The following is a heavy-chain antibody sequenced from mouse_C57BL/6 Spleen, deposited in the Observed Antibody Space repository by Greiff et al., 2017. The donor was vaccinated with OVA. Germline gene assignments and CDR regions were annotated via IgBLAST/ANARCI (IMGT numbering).Heavy chain of an antibody. D-gene: IGHD1-1*01. CDR3: ARGYGSSYGYFDV. V-gene: IGHV1-55*01. J-gene: IGHJ1*03. CDR1: GYTFTSYW. Sequence: QVQLQQPGAELVKPGASVKMSCKASGYTFTSYWITWVKQRPVQGLEWIGNIYPGSGSTHYNDKFKSKATLTVDTSSSTAYMQLSSLTSEDSAVYYCARGYGSSYGYFDVWGKGTTVTVSS. CDR2: IYPGSGST.